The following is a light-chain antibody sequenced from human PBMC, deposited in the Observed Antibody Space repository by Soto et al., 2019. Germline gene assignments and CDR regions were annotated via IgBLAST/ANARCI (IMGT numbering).Light chain of an antibody. J-gene: IGLJ1*01. CDR1: SXDFGGYNY. Sequence: QSALTQPRSVSGSPGQSFTISCTGTSXDFGGYNYVSWYQQHPGKAPKLMIYDVSKRPSGVPDRFSGSKSGNTASLTISGLQAEDEADYYCCSYAGSYTFEVFGTGTKVTVL. V-gene: IGLV2-11*01. CDR2: DVS. CDR3: CSYAGSYTFEV.